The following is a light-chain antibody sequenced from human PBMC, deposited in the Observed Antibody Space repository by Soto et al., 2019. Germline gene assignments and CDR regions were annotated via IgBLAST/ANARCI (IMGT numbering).Light chain of an antibody. CDR2: RNN. CDR3: AAWDDSLSGVV. J-gene: IGLJ2*01. V-gene: IGLV1-47*01. CDR1: SSNIGSNY. Sequence: QSVLTQPPSASGTPGQRVTISCSGSSSNIGSNYVFWYQHLPGTAPKLLIYRNNQRPSGVPDRFSGSKSGTSASLAISGLRYEDASDYYCAAWDDSLSGVVFGGGTQLTVL.